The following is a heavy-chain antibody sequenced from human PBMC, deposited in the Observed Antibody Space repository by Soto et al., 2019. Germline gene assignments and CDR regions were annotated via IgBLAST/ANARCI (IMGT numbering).Heavy chain of an antibody. CDR3: AAGYSGSYYAFDI. CDR1: GFTFTSSA. D-gene: IGHD1-26*01. Sequence: ASVKVSCKASGFTFTSSAMQWVRQARGQRLEWIGWIVVGSGNTNYAQKFQERVTITRDMSTSTAYIELSSLRSEDTAVYYCAAGYSGSYYAFDIWGQGTMVTVSS. CDR2: IVVGSGNT. V-gene: IGHV1-58*02. J-gene: IGHJ3*02.